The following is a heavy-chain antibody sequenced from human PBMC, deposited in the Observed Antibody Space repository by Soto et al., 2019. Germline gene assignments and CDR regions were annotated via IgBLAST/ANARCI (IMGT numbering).Heavy chain of an antibody. CDR1: GGSISSYY. CDR2: IYYSGST. J-gene: IGHJ4*02. CDR3: ARVAHRYYFDY. V-gene: IGHV4-59*13. Sequence: KPSETLSLTCTVSGGSISSYYWSWIRQPPGKGLEWIGYIYYSGSTKYNPSLKSRVTISVDTSKNQFSLKLSSVTAADTAVYYCARVAHRYYFDYWGQGTQVTVSS.